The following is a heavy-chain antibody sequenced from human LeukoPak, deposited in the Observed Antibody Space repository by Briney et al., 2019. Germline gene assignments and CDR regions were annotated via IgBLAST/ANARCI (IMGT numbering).Heavy chain of an antibody. CDR1: GGSISRISYY. D-gene: IGHD3-16*01. V-gene: IGHV4-39*07. CDR3: ARGRGIMITFGGVPGSRNFDY. CDR2: IYYSGST. Sequence: SETLSLTCTVSGGSISRISYYWGWIRQPPGKGLEWIGSIYYSGSTYHNPSLKSRVTISVDTSKNQFSLKLSSVTAADTAVYYCARGRGIMITFGGVPGSRNFDYWGQGTLVTVSS. J-gene: IGHJ4*02.